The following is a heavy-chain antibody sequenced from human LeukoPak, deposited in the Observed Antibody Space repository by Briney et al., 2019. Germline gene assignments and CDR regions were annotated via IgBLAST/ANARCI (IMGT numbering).Heavy chain of an antibody. V-gene: IGHV3-30*18. CDR2: ISYDGSNK. CDR1: GFTFSSYG. Sequence: GRSLRLSCAASGFTFSSYGMHWVCQAPGKGLEWVAVISYDGSNKYYADSVKGRFTISRDNSKNTLYLQMNSLRAEDTAVYYCAKDEKRYYDILTGYPHPDYWGQGTLVTVSS. CDR3: AKDEKRYYDILTGYPHPDY. J-gene: IGHJ4*02. D-gene: IGHD3-9*01.